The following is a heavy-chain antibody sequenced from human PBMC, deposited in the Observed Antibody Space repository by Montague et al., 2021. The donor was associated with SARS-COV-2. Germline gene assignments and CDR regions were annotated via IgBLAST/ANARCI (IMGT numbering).Heavy chain of an antibody. Sequence: SETLSLTCTVSGGSISNYYWTWIRQPAGKGLEWIGRLYTSGRTTYNPSLKSRVTMSVDTSKNQFSLNVTSVTAADTAIYYCARESWYSSGWRYYYVMDVWGQGTTVTVS. CDR3: ARESWYSSGWRYYYVMDV. CDR2: LYTSGRT. D-gene: IGHD6-19*01. CDR1: GGSISNYY. V-gene: IGHV4-4*07. J-gene: IGHJ6*02.